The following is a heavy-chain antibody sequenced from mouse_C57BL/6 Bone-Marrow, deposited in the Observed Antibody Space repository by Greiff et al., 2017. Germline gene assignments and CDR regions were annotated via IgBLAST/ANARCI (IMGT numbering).Heavy chain of an antibody. V-gene: IGHV1-64*01. J-gene: IGHJ3*01. Sequence: QVQLQQSGAELVKPGASVKLSCKASGYTFTSYWMHWVKQRPGQGLEWIGMIHPNSGSTNYNEKFKSKATLTVDKSSSTAYMQLSSLTSEDSAVYYCARSGLRYPACFAYWGQGTLVTVSA. CDR2: IHPNSGST. CDR1: GYTFTSYW. D-gene: IGHD1-1*01. CDR3: ARSGLRYPACFAY.